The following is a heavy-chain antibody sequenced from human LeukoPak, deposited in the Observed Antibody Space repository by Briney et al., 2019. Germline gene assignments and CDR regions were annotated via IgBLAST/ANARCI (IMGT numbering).Heavy chain of an antibody. J-gene: IGHJ6*03. Sequence: PSETLSLTCTVSSGSISSSTYYWGWIRQPPGKGLEWIGTIYYTGSTYYNPSLKSRVTISVDTSKNQFSLKLTSVTAADTAVYYCARTTEGYCSSTRCYGFDYYYYMDVWGKGTTVTISS. V-gene: IGHV4-39*07. CDR1: SGSISSSTYY. D-gene: IGHD2-2*01. CDR3: ARTTEGYCSSTRCYGFDYYYYMDV. CDR2: IYYTGST.